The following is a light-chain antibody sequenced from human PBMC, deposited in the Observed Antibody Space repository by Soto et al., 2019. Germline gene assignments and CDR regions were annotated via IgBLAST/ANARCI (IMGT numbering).Light chain of an antibody. CDR3: SSYTSSSTYV. CDR1: SSDVGGYNS. V-gene: IGLV2-14*01. CDR2: DVG. J-gene: IGLJ1*01. Sequence: QSVLTQPASVSGSPGQSITISCTGTSSDVGGYNSVSWYRQHPGKAPKLVIYDVGNRPSGVSDRFSGSKSGNTASLTISGLQAEDEAEYYCSSYTSSSTYVFGAGTKLTVL.